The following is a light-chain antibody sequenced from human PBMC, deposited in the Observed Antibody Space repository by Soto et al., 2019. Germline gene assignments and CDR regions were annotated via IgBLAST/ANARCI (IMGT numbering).Light chain of an antibody. V-gene: IGKV1-33*01. Sequence: DLPMTQSPSSLSASVGDRVNITCQASQDISNYLNWYQQKPGKAPKLLIYDASNLETGVPSRFSGSGSGTDFTFTISSLQPEDIATYYCQQYDNLPLTFGGGTKVEIK. CDR2: DAS. J-gene: IGKJ4*01. CDR3: QQYDNLPLT. CDR1: QDISNY.